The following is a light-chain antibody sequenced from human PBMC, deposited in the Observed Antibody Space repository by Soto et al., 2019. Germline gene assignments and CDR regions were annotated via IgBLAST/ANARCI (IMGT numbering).Light chain of an antibody. CDR1: QGISSY. Sequence: DIPLTQSTSFLSASVGDSVTITCRVSQGISSYLVLYPQKPGKAPKLLLYAASTLQSGVPSSLSCRGSGTEFTHTISGLQPEDSATYCCQQRNSYPRTFGKGTKVEIK. CDR3: QQRNSYPRT. CDR2: AAS. J-gene: IGKJ1*01. V-gene: IGKV1-9*01.